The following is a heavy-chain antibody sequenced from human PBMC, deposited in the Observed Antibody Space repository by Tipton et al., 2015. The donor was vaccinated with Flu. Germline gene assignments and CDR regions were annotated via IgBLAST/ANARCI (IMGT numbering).Heavy chain of an antibody. V-gene: IGHV4-4*07. Sequence: TLSLTCTVSGGSMSSFYWSWIRKPAGKGLEWMGRMYAGGNTKYNPSLKSRVTISVDTSKNQCSLKLSSVTAADTAVYYCTRGGSMVQGVIIGNGGFDIRGHGTMVTVSS. CDR3: TRGGSMVQGVIIGNGGFDI. J-gene: IGHJ3*02. CDR1: GGSMSSFY. CDR2: MYAGGNT. D-gene: IGHD3-10*01.